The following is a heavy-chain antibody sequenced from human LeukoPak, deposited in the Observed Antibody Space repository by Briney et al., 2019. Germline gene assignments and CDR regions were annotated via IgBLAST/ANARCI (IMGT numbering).Heavy chain of an antibody. CDR3: ARDYRYYDSSGNYSFDY. J-gene: IGHJ4*02. V-gene: IGHV3-48*02. CDR1: GFTFSTYG. Sequence: GGSLRLSCAASGFTFSTYGMNWVRQAPGKGLEWVSYLSGSSSSIYYADSVKGRFTISRDNAKNSLYLQMNSLRDEDTTVYYCARDYRYYDSSGNYSFDYWGQGTLVTVPS. CDR2: LSGSSSSI. D-gene: IGHD3-22*01.